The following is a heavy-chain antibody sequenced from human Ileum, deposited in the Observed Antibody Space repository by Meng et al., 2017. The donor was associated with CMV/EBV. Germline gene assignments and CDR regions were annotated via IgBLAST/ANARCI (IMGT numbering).Heavy chain of an antibody. V-gene: IGHV4-34*01. J-gene: IGHJ4*02. Sequence: QVQLQQWGAGPLKPSETLSLTCAVYGGSFSGYYWSWIRQPPGKGLEWIGEINHSGSTNHNPSLKSRVTISVDTSKNQFFLKLSSVTAADTAVYYCARGVAGGPFDYWGQGTLVTVSS. CDR3: ARGVAGGPFDY. D-gene: IGHD2-15*01. CDR1: GGSFSGYY. CDR2: INHSGST.